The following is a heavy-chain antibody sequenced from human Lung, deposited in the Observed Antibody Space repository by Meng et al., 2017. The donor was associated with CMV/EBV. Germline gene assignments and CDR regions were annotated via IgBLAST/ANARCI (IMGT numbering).Heavy chain of an antibody. J-gene: IGHJ4*02. CDR2: INSDGSST. V-gene: IGHV3-74*01. CDR3: ARESVGWGYYGDYERYVDY. CDR1: GFTFSSYW. D-gene: IGHD4-17*01. Sequence: GESXKISCAASGFTFSSYWMHWVRQAPGKGLVWVSRINSDGSSTSYADSVKGRFTISRDNAKNTLYLQMNSLRAEDTAVYYCARESVGWGYYGDYERYVDYWXQGTLVTVSS.